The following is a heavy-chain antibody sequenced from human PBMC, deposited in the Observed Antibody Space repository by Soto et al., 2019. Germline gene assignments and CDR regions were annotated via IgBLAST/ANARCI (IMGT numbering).Heavy chain of an antibody. CDR3: ARDYRTPSAGAMDV. CDR1: GDSMSSYY. V-gene: IGHV4-59*12. Sequence: PSETLSLTCSVSGDSMSSYYWTRIRHTPGKGLQWIGYIFYGGTTKYNPSLKSRVTISIDTSQSQFSLQLNSVTAADTAVYYCARDYRTPSAGAMDVWGQGTTVTVSS. D-gene: IGHD2-15*01. CDR2: IFYGGTT. J-gene: IGHJ6*02.